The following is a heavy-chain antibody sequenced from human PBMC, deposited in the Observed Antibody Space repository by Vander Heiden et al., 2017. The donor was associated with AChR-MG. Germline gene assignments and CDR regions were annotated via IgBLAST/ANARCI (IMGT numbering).Heavy chain of an antibody. CDR3: ARGLGYCTGGVCYWGPFDY. D-gene: IGHD2-8*02. CDR1: GGSISSGGYY. V-gene: IGHV4-31*03. Sequence: QVQLQESGPGLVKPSQTLSLTCTLPGGSISSGGYYWSGIRQHPGKGLEWIGYIYYSGSTYYNPSLKSRVTISVDTSKNQFSLKLSSVTAADTAVYYCARGLGYCTGGVCYWGPFDYWGQGTLVTVSS. J-gene: IGHJ4*02. CDR2: IYYSGST.